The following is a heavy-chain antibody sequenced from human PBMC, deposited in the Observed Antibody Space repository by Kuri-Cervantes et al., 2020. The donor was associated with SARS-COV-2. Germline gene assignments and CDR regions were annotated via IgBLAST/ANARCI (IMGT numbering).Heavy chain of an antibody. CDR3: ARGGVVTADWYFDL. D-gene: IGHD2-21*02. CDR2: TNSDGIST. Sequence: GGSLRLSCAASGFPFRSYWMHWVRQAPGRGLVWVSRTNSDGISTSYADSVKGRFTISRDNAKNTLYLQLSSLGAEDTAVYYCARGGVVTADWYFDLWGRGTLVTVSS. CDR1: GFPFRSYW. V-gene: IGHV3-74*01. J-gene: IGHJ2*01.